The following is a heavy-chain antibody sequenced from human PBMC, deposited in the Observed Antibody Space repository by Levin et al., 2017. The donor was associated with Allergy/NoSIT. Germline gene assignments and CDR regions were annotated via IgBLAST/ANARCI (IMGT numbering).Heavy chain of an antibody. CDR1: GDSISSRPYY. Sequence: KPGGSLRLSCSVSGDSISSRPYYWGWIRQPPGKGLEWIGNINYSGTTHYNPSLKSRVTISVDTSKNQFSLKVNSVTAADTALYYCARPGSGFYHSDSFYSFWGRGTLVTVSS. V-gene: IGHV4-39*01. D-gene: IGHD3-10*01. J-gene: IGHJ4*02. CDR3: ARPGSGFYHSDSFYSF. CDR2: INYSGTT.